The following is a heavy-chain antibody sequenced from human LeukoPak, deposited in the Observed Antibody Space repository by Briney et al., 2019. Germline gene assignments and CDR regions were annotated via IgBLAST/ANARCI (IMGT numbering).Heavy chain of an antibody. CDR2: ISSSSSYI. J-gene: IGHJ4*02. Sequence: PGGSLRLSCAVSGFPFIIGNHAMSWVRQAPGKGLEWVSSISSSSSYIYYADSVKGRFTISRDNAKNSVYLQMKSLRAEDTAVYYCARDKFGGTDYWGQGTLVTVSS. CDR1: GFPFIIGNHA. CDR3: ARDKFGGTDY. D-gene: IGHD3-16*01. V-gene: IGHV3-21*01.